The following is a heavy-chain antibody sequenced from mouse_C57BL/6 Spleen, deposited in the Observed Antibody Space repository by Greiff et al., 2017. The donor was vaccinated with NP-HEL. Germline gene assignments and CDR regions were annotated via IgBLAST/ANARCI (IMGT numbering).Heavy chain of an antibody. V-gene: IGHV1-69*01. CDR1: GYTFTSYW. D-gene: IGHD1-1*01. Sequence: QVQLQQPGAELVMPGASVKLSCKASGYTFTSYWMHWVKQRPGQGLEWIGEIDPSDSYTNYNQKFKGKSTLTVDKSSSTAYMQLSSLTSEDSAVYYCAYYYGSSYGFAYWGQGTLVTVSA. J-gene: IGHJ3*01. CDR2: IDPSDSYT. CDR3: AYYYGSSYGFAY.